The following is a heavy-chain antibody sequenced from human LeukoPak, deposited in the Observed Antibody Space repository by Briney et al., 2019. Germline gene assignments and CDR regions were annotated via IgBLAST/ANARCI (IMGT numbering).Heavy chain of an antibody. CDR1: GGSISSSNW. D-gene: IGHD3-22*01. Sequence: PSGTLSLTCAVSGGSISSSNWWSWVRQPPGKGLEWIGEIYHGGSTNYNPSLKSRVTISVDKSKNQFSLKLSSVTAADTAVYYCARDYYDSSGWFDPWGQGTLVTVSS. J-gene: IGHJ5*02. CDR2: IYHGGST. V-gene: IGHV4-4*02. CDR3: ARDYYDSSGWFDP.